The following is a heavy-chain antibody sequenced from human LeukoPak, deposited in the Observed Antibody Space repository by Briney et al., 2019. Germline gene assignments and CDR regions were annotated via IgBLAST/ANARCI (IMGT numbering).Heavy chain of an antibody. CDR2: ISHSGNT. Sequence: SETLSLTCTVSGHSISSTYYGAWIRQPPGKGLEWIATISHSGNTYYTPSLESRLTISLDTSKKHFSLRLSSVTAADTAVYYCARVNAPVATFDYWGLGTLVAVSS. CDR3: ARVNAPVATFDY. V-gene: IGHV4-38-2*02. D-gene: IGHD1-1*01. J-gene: IGHJ4*02. CDR1: GHSISSTYY.